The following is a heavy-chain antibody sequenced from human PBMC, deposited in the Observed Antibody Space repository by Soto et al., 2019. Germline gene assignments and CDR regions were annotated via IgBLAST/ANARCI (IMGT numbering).Heavy chain of an antibody. Sequence: GWSLRLSCAASGFTFINYGMHWFRQAPGKGLERVAVISYYRSNKYYADCVRGRFTISRDNSKNTLFLPMNSLRPEDPVLYYCAKGHYRMTRSCYGLDVWRQGTPVTVSS. D-gene: IGHD4-4*01. V-gene: IGHV3-30*18. CDR3: AKGHYRMTRSCYGLDV. J-gene: IGHJ6*02. CDR2: ISYYRSNK. CDR1: GFTFINYG.